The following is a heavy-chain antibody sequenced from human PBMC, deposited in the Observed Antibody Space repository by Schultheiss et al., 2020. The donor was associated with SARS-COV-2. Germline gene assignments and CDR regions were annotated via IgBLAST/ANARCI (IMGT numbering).Heavy chain of an antibody. J-gene: IGHJ6*03. CDR3: ARGVIVVVPAAISRYYYMDV. V-gene: IGHV3-23*01. CDR2: ISGSGGST. Sequence: GGSLRLSCAASGFTFSSYAMSWVRQAPGKGLEWVSAISGSGGSTYYADSVKGRFTISRDNAKNTLYLQMNSLRAEDTAVYYCARGVIVVVPAAISRYYYMDVWGKGTTVTVSS. CDR1: GFTFSSYA. D-gene: IGHD2-2*01.